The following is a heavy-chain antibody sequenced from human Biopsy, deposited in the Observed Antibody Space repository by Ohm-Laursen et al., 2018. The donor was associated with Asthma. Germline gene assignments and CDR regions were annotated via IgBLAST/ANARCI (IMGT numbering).Heavy chain of an antibody. CDR1: GFIFSNYG. CDR2: ISYDGNHK. V-gene: IGHV3-30*18. CDR3: AKRRGYSGHDNDY. J-gene: IGHJ4*02. Sequence: SLRLSCAASGFIFSNYGMHWVRQAPGKGLEWVAVISYDGNHKFYEDSVKGRFTISRDNSKNTLYLQMNSLRTEDTAVYYCAKRRGYSGHDNDYWGQGTLVIVSS. D-gene: IGHD5-12*01.